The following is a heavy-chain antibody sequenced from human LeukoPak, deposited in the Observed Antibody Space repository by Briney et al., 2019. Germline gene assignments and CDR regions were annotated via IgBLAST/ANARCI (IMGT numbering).Heavy chain of an antibody. Sequence: GESLKISCKDSGSTFTSHWIGWVRQMPGKGLEWMGVIYPADSETTYSPSFQGQFTISADKSISTAYLQWSSLKASDTAMYYCATPTTGCSSTSCYLLFWGQGTLVTVSS. CDR3: ATPTTGCSSTSCYLLF. CDR1: GSTFTSHW. CDR2: IYPADSET. D-gene: IGHD2-2*01. J-gene: IGHJ4*02. V-gene: IGHV5-51*01.